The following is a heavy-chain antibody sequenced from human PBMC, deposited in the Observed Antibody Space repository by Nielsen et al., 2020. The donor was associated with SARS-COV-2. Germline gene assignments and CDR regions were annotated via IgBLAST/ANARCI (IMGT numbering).Heavy chain of an antibody. Sequence: ASVKVSCKASGYTFTSYGISWVRQAPGQGLEWMGWISAYSGNTGYAQKFQGRVTMTRNTSISTAYMELSSLRSEDTAVYYCASPNRVDGMDVWGQGTTVTVSS. D-gene: IGHD1-14*01. CDR3: ASPNRVDGMDV. CDR2: ISAYSGNT. J-gene: IGHJ6*01. V-gene: IGHV1-8*02. CDR1: GYTFTSYG.